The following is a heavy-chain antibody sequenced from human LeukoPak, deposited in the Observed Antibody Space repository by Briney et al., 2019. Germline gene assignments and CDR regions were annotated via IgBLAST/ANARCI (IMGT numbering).Heavy chain of an antibody. Sequence: SVKVSCKASGGTFSSYAISWVRQASGQGLEWMGRIIPIFGTANYAQKFQGRVTITTDESTSTAYMELSSLRSEDTAVYYCAYCSGGSCSFPTEPDPWGQGTLVTVS. CDR3: AYCSGGSCSFPTEPDP. CDR2: IIPIFGTA. J-gene: IGHJ5*02. CDR1: GGTFSSYA. D-gene: IGHD2-15*01. V-gene: IGHV1-69*05.